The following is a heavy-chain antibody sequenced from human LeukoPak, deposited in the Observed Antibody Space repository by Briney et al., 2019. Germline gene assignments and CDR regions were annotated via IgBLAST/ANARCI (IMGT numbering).Heavy chain of an antibody. CDR3: ARGESGYYY. CDR1: GGSFSGYY. CDR2: INHSGST. V-gene: IGHV4-34*01. J-gene: IGHJ4*02. Sequence: SETLSLTCAVYGGSFSGYYWSWIRQPPGKGLEWIGEINHSGSTNYNPSLKSRVTISVDTSKNQFPLKLSSVTAADTAVYYCARGESGYYYWGQGTLVTVSS. D-gene: IGHD3-3*01.